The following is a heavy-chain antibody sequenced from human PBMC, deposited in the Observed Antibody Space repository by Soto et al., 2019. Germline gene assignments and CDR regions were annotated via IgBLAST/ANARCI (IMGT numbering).Heavy chain of an antibody. CDR2: INPNSGGT. V-gene: IGHV1-2*02. J-gene: IGHJ1*01. CDR3: ARGGFASAYGSGIERH. Sequence: QVQLVQSGAEVKKPGASVKVSCKASGYTFTGYYMHWVRQAPGQGLEWMGWINPNSGGTNYAQKFQGRVTMTRDTSFSTAYMELSRLRSDDTAVYYCARGGFASAYGSGIERHWGQGTLVNVSS. CDR1: GYTFTGYY. D-gene: IGHD3-10*01.